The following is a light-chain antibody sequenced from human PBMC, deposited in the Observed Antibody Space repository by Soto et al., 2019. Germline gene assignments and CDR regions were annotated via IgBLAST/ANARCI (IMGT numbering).Light chain of an antibody. V-gene: IGLV2-14*01. CDR3: SSYTSSSTVV. CDR2: DVS. J-gene: IGLJ2*01. CDR1: SSDIGAYNY. Sequence: QSALTQPASVSGSPGQSFTISCTGTSSDIGAYNYVSWYQQHPGKAPKLMIYDVSNRPSGVSNRFSGSKSGHTASLTISGLQAEDEADYYCSSYTSSSTVVFGGGTKLTVL.